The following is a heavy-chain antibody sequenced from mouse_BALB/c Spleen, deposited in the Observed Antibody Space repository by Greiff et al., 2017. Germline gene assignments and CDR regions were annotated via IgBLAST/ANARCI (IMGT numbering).Heavy chain of an antibody. J-gene: IGHJ3*01. V-gene: IGHV1-37*01. CDR2: INPYNGDT. CDR3: GRFYDYDRAWFAY. D-gene: IGHD2-4*01. Sequence: EVKVEESGPELVKPGASVKISCKASGYSFTGYFMNWVKQSHGKSLEWIGRINPYNGDTFYNQKFKGKATLTVDKSSSTAHMELLSLTSEDSAVYYCGRFYDYDRAWFAYWGQGTLVTVSA. CDR1: GYSFTGYF.